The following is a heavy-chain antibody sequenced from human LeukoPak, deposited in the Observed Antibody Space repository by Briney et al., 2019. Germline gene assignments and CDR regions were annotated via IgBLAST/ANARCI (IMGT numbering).Heavy chain of an antibody. CDR1: GYTFTSYY. J-gene: IGHJ2*01. D-gene: IGHD6-6*01. Sequence: ASVKVSCKASGYTFTSYYMHWVLQGPGQGLEWMGIINPSGGSTSYAQKFQGRVTMTRDTSTNTVYMELSSLRSEDTAVFYCVRGASSIAALNPFWYFDLWGRGTLVTVSS. CDR3: VRGASSIAALNPFWYFDL. CDR2: INPSGGST. V-gene: IGHV1-46*01.